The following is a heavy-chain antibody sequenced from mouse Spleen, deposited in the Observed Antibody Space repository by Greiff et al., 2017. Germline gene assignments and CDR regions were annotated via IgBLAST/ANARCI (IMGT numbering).Heavy chain of an antibody. J-gene: IGHJ2*01. V-gene: IGHV5-17*01. D-gene: IGHD2-13*01. CDR3: ARLCGDYVYYFDY. Sequence: DVMLVESGGGLVKPGGSLKLSCAASGFTFSDYGMHWVRQAPEKGLEWVAYISSGSSTIYYADTVKGRFTISRDNAKNTLFLQMTSLRSEDTAMYYCARLCGDYVYYFDYWGQGTTLTVSS. CDR2: ISSGSSTI. CDR1: GFTFSDYG.